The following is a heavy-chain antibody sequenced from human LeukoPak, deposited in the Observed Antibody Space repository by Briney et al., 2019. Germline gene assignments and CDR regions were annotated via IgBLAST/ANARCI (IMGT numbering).Heavy chain of an antibody. CDR3: AKDHSSGWIDY. V-gene: IGHV3-23*01. D-gene: IGHD6-19*01. CDR2: ISGSGGST. CDR1: GFTVSSNY. J-gene: IGHJ4*02. Sequence: GGSLRLSCAASGFTVSSNYMSWVRQAPGKGLEWVSAISGSGGSTYYADSVKGRFTISRDNSKNTLYLQMNSLRAEDTAVYYCAKDHSSGWIDYWGQGTLVTVSS.